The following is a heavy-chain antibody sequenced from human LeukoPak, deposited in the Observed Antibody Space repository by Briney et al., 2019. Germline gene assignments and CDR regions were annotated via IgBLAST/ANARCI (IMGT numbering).Heavy chain of an antibody. J-gene: IGHJ4*02. V-gene: IGHV1-69*04. CDR3: ARLDEYGSGSYSDY. D-gene: IGHD3-10*01. CDR2: IIPILGIA. Sequence: SVKVSCKASGGTFSSYAISWVRQAPGQGLEWMGRIIPILGIANYAQKFHGRVTITADKSTSTAYMELSSLRSEDTAVYYCARLDEYGSGSYSDYWGQGTLVTVSS. CDR1: GGTFSSYA.